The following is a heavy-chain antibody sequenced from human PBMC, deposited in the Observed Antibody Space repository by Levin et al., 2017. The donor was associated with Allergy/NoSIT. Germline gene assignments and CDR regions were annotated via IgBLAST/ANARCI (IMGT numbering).Heavy chain of an antibody. D-gene: IGHD2-2*01. CDR3: AKDIAVPVALDFYGMEV. CDR2: ISGSGGST. CDR1: GFTFSHYA. J-gene: IGHJ6*02. V-gene: IGHV3-23*01. Sequence: GGSLRLSCAASGFTFSHYAMSWVRQAPGKGLEWVSAISGSGGSTYYADSVKGRFTISRDNSKNTLYLQMNSLRAEDTAVYYCAKDIAVPVALDFYGMEVWGQGTTVTVSS.